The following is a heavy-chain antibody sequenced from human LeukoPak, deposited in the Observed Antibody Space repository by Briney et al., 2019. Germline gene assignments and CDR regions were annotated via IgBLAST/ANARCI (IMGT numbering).Heavy chain of an antibody. CDR3: AKDPREERWLQLQAFDY. CDR2: MNQDGSAK. D-gene: IGHD5-24*01. CDR1: GFTFSDSW. J-gene: IGHJ4*02. V-gene: IGHV3-7*03. Sequence: GGSLRLSCAASGFTFSDSWMSWVRQAPGKGLEWAANMNQDGSAKGYVDSVKGRFTISRDNARNSLYLQMNSLRAEDTAVYYCAKDPREERWLQLQAFDYWGQGTLVTVSS.